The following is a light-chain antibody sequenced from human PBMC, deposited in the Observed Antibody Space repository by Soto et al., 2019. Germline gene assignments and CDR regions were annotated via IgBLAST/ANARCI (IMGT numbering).Light chain of an antibody. CDR2: DVS. J-gene: IGLJ1*01. Sequence: QSVLTQPASVSGSPGQSITISCTGTSRDVGGYNYVSWYQHHPGKTPKLMIFDVSNRPSGVSNRCSGSKSVNTASLTISGLYIEVQADYYCRSYTTRNTRQIDFGTGTTVPVL. CDR3: RSYTTRNTRQID. CDR1: SRDVGGYNY. V-gene: IGLV2-14*03.